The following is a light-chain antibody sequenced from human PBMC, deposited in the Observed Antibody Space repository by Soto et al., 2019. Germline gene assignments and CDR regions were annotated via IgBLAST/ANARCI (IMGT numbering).Light chain of an antibody. J-gene: IGKJ4*01. CDR3: QQYNSYSLT. V-gene: IGKV1-5*03. CDR2: RAS. CDR1: QSISSW. Sequence: DIQMTQSPSTLSASVGDTVTITCRASQSISSWLAWDQQKPGKAPNLLIYRASSLQSGVPSRFSGSGSGTEFTLTISSLQPDDFAAYYCQQYNSYSLTFGGGTKVEIK.